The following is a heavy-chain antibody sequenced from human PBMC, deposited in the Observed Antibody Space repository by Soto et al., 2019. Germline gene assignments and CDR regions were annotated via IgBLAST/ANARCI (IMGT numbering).Heavy chain of an antibody. V-gene: IGHV4-34*01. Sequence: PSETLSLTCAVYCGSFSGYYWSWIRQPPGKGLEWIGEINHSGSTNYNPSLKSRVTISVDTSKNQFSLKLSSVTAADTAVYYCAVGDYYYYYYGMDVWGQGTTVTVSS. CDR1: CGSFSGYY. CDR3: AVGDYYYYYYGMDV. J-gene: IGHJ6*02. CDR2: INHSGST. D-gene: IGHD4-17*01.